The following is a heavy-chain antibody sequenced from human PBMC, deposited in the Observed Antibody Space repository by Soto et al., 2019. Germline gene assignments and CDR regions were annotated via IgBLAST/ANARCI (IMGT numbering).Heavy chain of an antibody. V-gene: IGHV3-48*02. CDR1: GFTLRNYT. CDR3: VREALPYYADNGYYVMAAFDI. J-gene: IGHJ3*02. D-gene: IGHD3-22*01. CDR2: IGSSGGTI. Sequence: GSLRLSCAPSGFTLRNYTMHWVRQAPGKGLEWVSYIGSSGGTIYYAESVKGRFTVSRDNAKNSLYLQMNSLRDEDTAVYYCVREALPYYADNGYYVMAAFDIWGQGTMVTVSS.